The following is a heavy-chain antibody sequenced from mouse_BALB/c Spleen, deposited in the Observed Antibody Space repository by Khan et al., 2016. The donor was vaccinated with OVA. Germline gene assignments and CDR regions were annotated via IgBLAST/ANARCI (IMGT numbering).Heavy chain of an antibody. CDR1: GYTFINYW. D-gene: IGHD1-1*01. J-gene: IGHJ2*01. Sequence: VKVVESGAELAKPGASVKMSCKASGYTFINYWILWIKQRPGQGLEWIGYINPSTGYTEYNQNFKDKATLTADISSSTAYMQLSSLTSEDSAVYYCARRGLRWDFDYWGQGTTLTVSS. CDR3: ARRGLRWDFDY. CDR2: INPSTGYT. V-gene: IGHV1-7*01.